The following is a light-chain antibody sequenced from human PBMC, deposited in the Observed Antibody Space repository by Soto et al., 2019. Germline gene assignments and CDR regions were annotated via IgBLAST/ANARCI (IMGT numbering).Light chain of an antibody. J-gene: IGKJ4*01. CDR3: QQYDNLPLT. V-gene: IGKV1-33*01. CDR2: AAS. CDR1: QDICNY. Sequence: DIQMTQSPSSLSASVGDRVTITCQASQDICNYLNWYQQKLGKAPKLLIYAASNLETGVPSRFSGSGSGTDFTFTISSLQPEDFATYYCQQYDNLPLTFGGGTRVEIK.